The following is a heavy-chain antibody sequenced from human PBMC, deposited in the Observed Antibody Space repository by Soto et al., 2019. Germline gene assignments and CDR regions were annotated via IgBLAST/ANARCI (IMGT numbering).Heavy chain of an antibody. CDR2: IRYDGSNI. Sequence: QVQLVESGGGVVQPGRSLRLSCAASGFTFSGLGMHWVRQAPGKGLEWVAVIRYDGSNIYYADALNGRFTISRDNSKDTLYRQMNSLRADDTAVYYCARDGVGHTTFFGYFDYWGQGTLVTVSS. D-gene: IGHD1-26*01. CDR1: GFTFSGLG. J-gene: IGHJ4*02. CDR3: ARDGVGHTTFFGYFDY. V-gene: IGHV3-33*01.